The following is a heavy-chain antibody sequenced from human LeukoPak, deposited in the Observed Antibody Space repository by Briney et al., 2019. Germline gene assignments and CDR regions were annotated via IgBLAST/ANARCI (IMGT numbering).Heavy chain of an antibody. V-gene: IGHV3-43*01. D-gene: IGHD5-12*01. CDR3: AKDQGYSGYDSFMDY. CDR1: GFTFDDYT. Sequence: PGGSLRLSCAASGFTFDDYTIHWVRQAPGKGLEWVSLVSWDGGSTYYADSVKGRFTISRDNSKNSLYLQMNSLRTEDTALYYCAKDQGYSGYDSFMDYWGQGTLVTVSS. J-gene: IGHJ4*02. CDR2: VSWDGGST.